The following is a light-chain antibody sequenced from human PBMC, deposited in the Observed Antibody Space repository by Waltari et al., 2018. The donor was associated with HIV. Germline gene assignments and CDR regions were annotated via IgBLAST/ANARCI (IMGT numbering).Light chain of an antibody. CDR3: ESYTSTSVWV. J-gene: IGLJ3*02. CDR2: DVS. V-gene: IGLV2-14*03. Sequence: QPASVSGSPGQSIPLSCPGSSSDVGGFNYVSWYQQHPGKAPRLMIYDVSTRPSGVSDRFSGSKSGDTASLTISGLQAEDEADYYCESYTSTSVWVFGGGTRLTVL. CDR1: SSDVGGFNY.